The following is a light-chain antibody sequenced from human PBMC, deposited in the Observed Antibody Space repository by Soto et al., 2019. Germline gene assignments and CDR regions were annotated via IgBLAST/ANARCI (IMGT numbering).Light chain of an antibody. CDR1: QSIRNF. CDR3: QQRYNWPWT. J-gene: IGKJ1*01. Sequence: EIVMTQSPATLSVSPGERATLSCRASQSIRNFLAWYQQKPGQAPRLLIYDASNRASGIPPRFSGSGSGTDFTLAISGLEPEDLAVYYCQQRYNWPWTFGQGTKVDIK. V-gene: IGKV3-11*01. CDR2: DAS.